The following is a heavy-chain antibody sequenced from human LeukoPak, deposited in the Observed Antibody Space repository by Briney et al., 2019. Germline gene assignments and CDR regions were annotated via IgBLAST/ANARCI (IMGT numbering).Heavy chain of an antibody. Sequence: SETLSLTCAVYGGSFSGYYWSWIRQPPGKGLEWIGEINHSGSTNYNPSLKSRVTISVDTSKNQFSLKLSSVTAADTAVYYCARGESIAAANRFDPWGQGTLVTVSS. J-gene: IGHJ5*02. D-gene: IGHD6-13*01. CDR2: INHSGST. CDR3: ARGESIAAANRFDP. V-gene: IGHV4-34*01. CDR1: GGSFSGYY.